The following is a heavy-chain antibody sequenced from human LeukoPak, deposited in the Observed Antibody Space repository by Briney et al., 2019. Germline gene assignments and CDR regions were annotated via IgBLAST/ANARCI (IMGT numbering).Heavy chain of an antibody. CDR2: ISTSGSII. D-gene: IGHD3-10*01. V-gene: IGHV3-48*04. CDR1: GFTFSSYG. CDR3: ARAPLRELLWFGELFDY. Sequence: GGSLRLSGAASGFTFSSYGVHWVRQAPGKGLEWVSHISTSGSIIHYADSVEGRFTISRDNAKNSLYLQMNSLRAEDTAVYYCARAPLRELLWFGELFDYWGQGTLVTVSS. J-gene: IGHJ4*02.